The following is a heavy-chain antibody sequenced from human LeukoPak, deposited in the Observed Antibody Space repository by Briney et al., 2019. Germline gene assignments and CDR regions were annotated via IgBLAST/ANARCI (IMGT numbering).Heavy chain of an antibody. V-gene: IGHV4-34*01. Sequence: SETLSLTCAVDGGSLSGYYWTWVRQPPGKGPEWIGEIHHSGVTSYNPSLKSRVSISRDSSKKQFSLNLTSVTAADTAVYYCARGGGTRRCWLDLWGQGTLVPVSS. CDR2: IHHSGVT. CDR1: GGSLSGYY. CDR3: ARGGGTRRCWLDL. J-gene: IGHJ5*02. D-gene: IGHD2-2*01.